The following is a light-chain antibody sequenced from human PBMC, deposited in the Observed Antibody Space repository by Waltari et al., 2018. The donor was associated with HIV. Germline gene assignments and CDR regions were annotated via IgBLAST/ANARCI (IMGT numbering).Light chain of an antibody. J-gene: IGLJ2*01. Sequence: QSALTQPRSVSGSPGQSVTISCTGASSAVGGYDYVPWYQQHPGKVPKLIIYDVTKRPSGVPDRFSGSKSGSTASLTISGLLAEDESDYYCCSYAGLHTLIFGGGTKLTVL. V-gene: IGLV2-11*01. CDR3: CSYAGLHTLI. CDR1: SSAVGGYDY. CDR2: DVT.